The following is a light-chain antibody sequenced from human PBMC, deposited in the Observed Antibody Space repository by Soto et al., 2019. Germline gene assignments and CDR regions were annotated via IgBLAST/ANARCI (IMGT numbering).Light chain of an antibody. Sequence: DIQMTQSPSTLSASVGDRVTITCRASQSILSWLAWYQHKPGKAPKLLIYDASSLESGVPSRLSGSRSGTEFTLTISSLQPDDIATYYCQQYDTYWTFGQGTKVDIK. CDR1: QSILSW. V-gene: IGKV1-5*01. CDR2: DAS. J-gene: IGKJ1*01. CDR3: QQYDTYWT.